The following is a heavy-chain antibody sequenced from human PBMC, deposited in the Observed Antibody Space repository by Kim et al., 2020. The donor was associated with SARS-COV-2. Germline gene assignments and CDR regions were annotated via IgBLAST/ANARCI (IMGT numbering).Heavy chain of an antibody. D-gene: IGHD5-12*01. J-gene: IGHJ5*02. Sequence: SETLSLTCTVSGGSINNSSYYWGWIRQPPGKCLEWIGSVYYSGTTYYTPSLKSRVTISVDTSNNHFSLRPSSVTAADTAVYYCARLRSGVGWFDPWGHGT. CDR2: VYYSGTT. CDR1: GGSINNSSYY. V-gene: IGHV4-39*02. CDR3: ARLRSGVGWFDP.